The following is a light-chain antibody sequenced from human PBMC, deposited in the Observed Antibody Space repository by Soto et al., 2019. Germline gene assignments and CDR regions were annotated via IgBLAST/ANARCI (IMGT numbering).Light chain of an antibody. CDR3: QQRSNLPWT. J-gene: IGKJ1*01. V-gene: IGKV3-11*01. Sequence: THSPATRSFFPLQRPTLSYRASQSVSIYLDWYQQKPGQAPRLLIYDASNRATGIPVRFSGSGSGTDYTLTVSSLEPEDFAVYYCQQRSNLPWTFGQGTKVDI. CDR1: QSVSIY. CDR2: DAS.